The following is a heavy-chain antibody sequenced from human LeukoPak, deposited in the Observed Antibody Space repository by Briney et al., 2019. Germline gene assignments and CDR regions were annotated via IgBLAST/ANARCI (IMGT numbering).Heavy chain of an antibody. CDR2: INPNSGGT. V-gene: IGHV1-2*02. D-gene: IGHD5-18*01. CDR1: GYTFTGYY. CDR3: ARVGKGYSYGPSDY. Sequence: ASVKVSCKASGYTFTGYYMHWVRQAPGQGLEWMGWINPNSGGTNYAQKFQGRVTMTSDTSISTAYMELNRLRSDDTAVYYCARVGKGYSYGPSDYWGQGTLVTVSS. J-gene: IGHJ4*02.